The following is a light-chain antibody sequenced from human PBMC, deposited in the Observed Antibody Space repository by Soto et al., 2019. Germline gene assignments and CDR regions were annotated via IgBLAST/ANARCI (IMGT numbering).Light chain of an antibody. CDR1: QNVNTN. V-gene: IGKV3-15*01. CDR2: YAS. CDR3: QQYNNWPLT. J-gene: IGKJ4*01. Sequence: EIVMTQSPATLSVSAGERATLSGRASQNVNTNLAWYQQKPGQAPRLLIYYASSRGTGIPARFSGSGSGTEFTLTISSLQYEDFAVYYCQQYNNWPLTFGGGTKVEIK.